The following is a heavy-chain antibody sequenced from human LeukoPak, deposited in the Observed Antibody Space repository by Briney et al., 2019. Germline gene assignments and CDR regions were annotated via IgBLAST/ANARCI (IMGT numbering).Heavy chain of an antibody. CDR1: GFTFSDYA. V-gene: IGHV3-23*01. CDR2: ISDSGGST. D-gene: IGHD3-16*02. CDR3: ARHDSFIQY. Sequence: GGSLRLSCVASGFTFSDYAMSWVRQAPGKGLEWVSGISDSGGSTYYADSVKGRCTISRDNSKNTVSLQMNNLRAEDMAVYFCARHDSFIQYWSQGTLVTVTS. J-gene: IGHJ4*02.